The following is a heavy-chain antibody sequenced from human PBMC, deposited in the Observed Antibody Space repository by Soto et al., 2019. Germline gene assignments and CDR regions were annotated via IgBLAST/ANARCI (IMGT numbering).Heavy chain of an antibody. CDR2: IFHDGTD. CDR1: GVSISSGNW. J-gene: IGHJ4*02. D-gene: IGHD2-8*01. CDR3: ARLVYDTRLNYMYFDF. V-gene: IGHV4-4*02. Sequence: QVKLQESGPGLATPSGTLSLTCAVSGVSISSGNWWTWVRPTPQRGLEYIGEIFHDGTDNYYPSLERRVAISVDTPQNQSSLNLTSVTAADSAISFCARLVYDTRLNYMYFDFWGQGALVTVSS.